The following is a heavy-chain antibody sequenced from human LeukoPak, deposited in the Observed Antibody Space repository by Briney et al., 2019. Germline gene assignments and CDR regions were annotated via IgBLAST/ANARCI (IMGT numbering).Heavy chain of an antibody. CDR3: ARGGDYALENWFDP. Sequence: GASVKVSCKASGYTFTGYYMHWVRQAPGQGLEWMGCINPNSGGTNYAQKFQGRVTITRDTSISTAYMELSRLRSDDTDVYYCARGGDYALENWFDPWGQGTLVTVSS. V-gene: IGHV1-2*02. CDR1: GYTFTGYY. CDR2: INPNSGGT. D-gene: IGHD4-17*01. J-gene: IGHJ5*02.